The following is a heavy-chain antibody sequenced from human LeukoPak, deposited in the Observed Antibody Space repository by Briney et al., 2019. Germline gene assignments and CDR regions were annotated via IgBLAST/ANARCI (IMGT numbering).Heavy chain of an antibody. Sequence: GRSLRLSCAASGFTFSSYAMHWVRQAPGKGLEWVAVIWYDGSNKYYADSVKGRFTISRDNSKNTLYLQMNSLRAEDTAVYYCARDVSYSSSWYVSYWGQGTLVTVSS. V-gene: IGHV3-33*08. D-gene: IGHD6-13*01. J-gene: IGHJ4*02. CDR2: IWYDGSNK. CDR1: GFTFSSYA. CDR3: ARDVSYSSSWYVSY.